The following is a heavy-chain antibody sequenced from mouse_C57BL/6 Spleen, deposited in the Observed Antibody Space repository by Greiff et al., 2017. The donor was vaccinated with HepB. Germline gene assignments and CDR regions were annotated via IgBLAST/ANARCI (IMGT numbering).Heavy chain of an antibody. CDR3: ARSLGRGVDY. J-gene: IGHJ2*01. CDR2: IYPGDGDT. D-gene: IGHD4-1*01. Sequence: QVHVKQSGAELVKPGASVKISCKASGYAFSSYWMNWVKQRPGKGLEWIGQIYPGDGDTNYNGKFKGKATLTADKSSSTAYMQLSSLTSEDSAVYFCARSLGRGVDYWGQGTTLTVSS. CDR1: GYAFSSYW. V-gene: IGHV1-80*01.